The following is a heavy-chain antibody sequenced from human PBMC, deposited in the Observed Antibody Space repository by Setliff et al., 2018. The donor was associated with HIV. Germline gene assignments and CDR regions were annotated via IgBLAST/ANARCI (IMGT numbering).Heavy chain of an antibody. CDR1: GASIRSPIYY. CDR3: AAAEGQGPWYFFDN. J-gene: IGHJ4*02. Sequence: LSLTCSVSGASIRSPIYYWGWIRQAPGKGLEWIGNIYYNGNTNYKPSLERRLTISVDTSKNQFSLSLSSVTATDTALYFCAAAEGQGPWYFFDNWGQGTQVTVSS. D-gene: IGHD6-13*01. V-gene: IGHV4-39*01. CDR2: IYYNGNT.